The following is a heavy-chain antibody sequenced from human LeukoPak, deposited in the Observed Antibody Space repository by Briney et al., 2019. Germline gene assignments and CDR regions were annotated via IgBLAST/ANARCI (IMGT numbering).Heavy chain of an antibody. CDR1: GFTFSSYD. Sequence: GGTLRLSCAASGFTFSSYDMSWVRQAPGKGLEWVSTINSYGAYTYYADSVRGRFTISRDNANKSLYLQMNSLRAEDTAVYYCARDLVVRGRWSWFDPWGQGTLVTVSS. CDR3: ARDLVVRGRWSWFDP. CDR2: INSYGAYT. J-gene: IGHJ5*02. V-gene: IGHV3-21*01. D-gene: IGHD3-10*01.